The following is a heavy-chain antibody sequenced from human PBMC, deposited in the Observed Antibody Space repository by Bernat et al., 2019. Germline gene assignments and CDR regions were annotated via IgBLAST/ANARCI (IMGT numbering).Heavy chain of an antibody. J-gene: IGHJ4*02. CDR2: ARQGGSET. CDR3: ARDYPWDCSSTSCPGPLDY. V-gene: IGHV3-7*03. Sequence: EVQLVESGGGLGRPGGSLRLSCAASGFTFSSYQMSWVRRSPGKGLEWVATARQGGSETSYVDSVRGRFIISSDNARNSVYLQMNNLRVEDTAVYYCARDYPWDCSSTSCPGPLDYWGQGTLVTVTS. CDR1: GFTFSSYQ. D-gene: IGHD2-2*01.